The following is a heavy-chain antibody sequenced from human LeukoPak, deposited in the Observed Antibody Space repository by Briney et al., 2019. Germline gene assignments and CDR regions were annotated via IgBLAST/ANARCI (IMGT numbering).Heavy chain of an antibody. J-gene: IGHJ4*02. Sequence: ASVKVSCKASGYTFTGYYMHWVRQAPGQGLEWMGWINPNSGGTNYAQKFQGRVTMTTDTSTSTAYMELRSLRSDDTAVYYCARRQEYSQTYYFDYWGQGTLVTVSS. D-gene: IGHD5-18*01. V-gene: IGHV1-2*02. CDR3: ARRQEYSQTYYFDY. CDR2: INPNSGGT. CDR1: GYTFTGYY.